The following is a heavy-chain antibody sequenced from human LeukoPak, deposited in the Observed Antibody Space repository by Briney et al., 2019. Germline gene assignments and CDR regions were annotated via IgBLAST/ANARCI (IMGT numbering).Heavy chain of an antibody. CDR1: GFTFSSYA. D-gene: IGHD3-3*01. V-gene: IGHV3-23*01. CDR2: ISGSGGST. Sequence: GGSLRLSCAASGFTFSSYAMSWVRQAPGKGLGWVSAISGSGGSTYYADSVKGRFTISRDNSKNTLYLQMNSLRAEDTAVYYCAKDRVFWSGYYLFDYWGQGTLVTVSS. J-gene: IGHJ4*02. CDR3: AKDRVFWSGYYLFDY.